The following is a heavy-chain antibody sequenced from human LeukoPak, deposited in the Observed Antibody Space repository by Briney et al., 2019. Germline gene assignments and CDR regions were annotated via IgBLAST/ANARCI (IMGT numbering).Heavy chain of an antibody. CDR1: GFTFSSYA. Sequence: GGSLRLSCAASGFTFSSYAMSWVRQAPGKGLEWVSGISGSGGSTYYADSVKGRFTISRDNSKNTLYLQMNSLSAEDTAVYYCARDRSITMIVVYGMDVWGQGTTVTVSS. J-gene: IGHJ6*02. CDR3: ARDRSITMIVVYGMDV. CDR2: ISGSGGST. D-gene: IGHD3-22*01. V-gene: IGHV3-23*01.